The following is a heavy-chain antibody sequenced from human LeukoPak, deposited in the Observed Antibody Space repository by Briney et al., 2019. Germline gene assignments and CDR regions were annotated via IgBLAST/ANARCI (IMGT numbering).Heavy chain of an antibody. CDR1: GYTFTGYY. CDR3: ARVVPYYDILTGYYSYYFDY. CDR2: INPNSGGT. V-gene: IGHV1-2*02. J-gene: IGHJ4*02. Sequence: GASVKVSCKASGYTFTGYYMHWVRQAPGQGLEWMGWINPNSGGTNYAQKFQGRVTMTRDTSISTAYMELSRLRSDDTAVYYCARVVPYYDILTGYYSYYFDYWGQGTLVTVSS. D-gene: IGHD3-9*01.